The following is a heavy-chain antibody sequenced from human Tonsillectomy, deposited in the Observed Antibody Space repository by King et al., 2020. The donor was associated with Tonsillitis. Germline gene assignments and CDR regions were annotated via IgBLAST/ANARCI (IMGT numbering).Heavy chain of an antibody. CDR2: ISYDGSNK. V-gene: IGHV3-30-3*01. J-gene: IGHJ4*02. Sequence: VQLVESGGGVVQPGKSLRLSCAASGFTFSSYGMHWVRQAPGKGLEWVAVISYDGSNKYYADSVKGRFSISRDNSKNTLYPQMNSLRAEDTAVYYCARDAPSGSYYGVYWGQGTLVTVSS. CDR3: ARDAPSGSYYGVY. D-gene: IGHD1-26*01. CDR1: GFTFSSYG.